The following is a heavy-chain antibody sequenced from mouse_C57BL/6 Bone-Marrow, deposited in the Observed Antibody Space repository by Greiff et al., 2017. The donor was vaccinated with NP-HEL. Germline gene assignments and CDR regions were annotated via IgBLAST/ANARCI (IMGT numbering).Heavy chain of an antibody. D-gene: IGHD1-1*01. Sequence: EVKVVESGGGLVQPGGSLSLSCAASGFTFTDYYMSWVRQPPGKALEWLGFIRNKANGYTTEYSASVKGRLTISRDNSQSILYLQMNALRAEDSATYYGARSLLSAYYGSSYDYAMDYWGQGTSVTVSS. CDR3: ARSLLSAYYGSSYDYAMDY. J-gene: IGHJ4*01. V-gene: IGHV7-3*01. CDR1: GFTFTDYY. CDR2: IRNKANGYTT.